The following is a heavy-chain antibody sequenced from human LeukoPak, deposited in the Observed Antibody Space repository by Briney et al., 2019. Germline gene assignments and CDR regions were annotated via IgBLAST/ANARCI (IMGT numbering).Heavy chain of an antibody. J-gene: IGHJ4*02. CDR3: AKGGYCSSTSCYAIDY. D-gene: IGHD2-2*01. CDR2: IYSDNT. CDR1: GFTVSSNS. V-gene: IGHV3-53*01. Sequence: GGSLRLSCTVSGFTVSSNSMSWVRQAPGKGLEWVSFIYSDNTHYSDSVKGRFTISRDNSKNTLYLQMNSLRAEDTAVYYCAKGGYCSSTSCYAIDYWGQGTLVTVSS.